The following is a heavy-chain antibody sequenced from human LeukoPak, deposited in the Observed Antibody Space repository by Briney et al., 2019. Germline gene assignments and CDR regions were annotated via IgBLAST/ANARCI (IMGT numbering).Heavy chain of an antibody. D-gene: IGHD6-13*01. V-gene: IGHV3-30*04. CDR1: GFTFSSYA. CDR2: ISYDGSNK. Sequence: GGSLRLSCAASGFTFSSYAMHWVRQASGKGLEWVAVISYDGSNKYYADSVKGRFTISRDNSKNTLYLQMNSLRAEDTAVYYCARGSGSWQYNWFDPWGQGTLVTVSS. J-gene: IGHJ5*02. CDR3: ARGSGSWQYNWFDP.